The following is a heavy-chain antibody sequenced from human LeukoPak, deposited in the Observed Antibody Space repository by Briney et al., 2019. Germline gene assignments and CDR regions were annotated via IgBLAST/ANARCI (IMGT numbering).Heavy chain of an antibody. V-gene: IGHV3-30-3*02. J-gene: IGHJ6*02. Sequence: GRSLRLSCAASGXTFSSYAMNWVRQAPGKGLEWVAVISHDGSNEYYADSAKGRFTISRDNSKNTLYLQMNSLRAEDTAVYYCAKSANYYYGMDVWGQGTTVTVSS. CDR1: GXTFSSYA. CDR3: AKSANYYYGMDV. CDR2: ISHDGSNE.